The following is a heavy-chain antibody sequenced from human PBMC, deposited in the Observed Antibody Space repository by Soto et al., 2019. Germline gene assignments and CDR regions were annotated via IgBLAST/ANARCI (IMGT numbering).Heavy chain of an antibody. CDR1: GGTFSSYA. CDR3: ATAFSSGFIAARGGYYYYGMDV. V-gene: IGHV1-69*13. D-gene: IGHD6-6*01. CDR2: IIPIFGTA. J-gene: IGHJ6*02. Sequence: SVKVSCKASGGTFSSYAISWVRQAPGQGLEWMGGIIPIFGTANYAQKFQGRVTITADESTSTAYMELSSLRSEDTAVYYCATAFSSGFIAARGGYYYYGMDVWGQGTTVTVSS.